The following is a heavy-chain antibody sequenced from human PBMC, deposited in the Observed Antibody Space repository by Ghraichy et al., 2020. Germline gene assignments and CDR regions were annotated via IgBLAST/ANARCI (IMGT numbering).Heavy chain of an antibody. CDR3: ARRNSGWNYYFDF. CDR2: IYYSGSN. J-gene: IGHJ4*02. Sequence: SETLSLTCTVSGGSISSSSYYWGWIRQPPGKGLEWMGSIYYSGSNYYNPSLKSRVTISLDMSENQFSLKLSSVTATDTAVYYCARRNSGWNYYFDFWVQGTLVTVSS. CDR1: GGSISSSSYY. V-gene: IGHV4-39*01. D-gene: IGHD6-19*01.